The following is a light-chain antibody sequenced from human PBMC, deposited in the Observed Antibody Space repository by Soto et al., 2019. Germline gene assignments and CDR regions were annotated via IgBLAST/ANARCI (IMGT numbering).Light chain of an antibody. CDR2: AAS. V-gene: IGKV1-6*01. CDR3: LQDYHYPFT. J-gene: IGKJ2*01. Sequence: AIQMTQSPSSLAASVGDRVTITCRASQGIRNDLGWYQQKPGRAPQLLIYAASTVQSGVPSRFSGSGSATNFTLTISSLQPEDFATYYCLQDYHYPFTFGQGTKVDIK. CDR1: QGIRND.